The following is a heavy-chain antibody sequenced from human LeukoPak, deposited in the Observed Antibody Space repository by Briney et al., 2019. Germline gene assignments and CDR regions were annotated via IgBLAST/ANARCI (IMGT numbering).Heavy chain of an antibody. J-gene: IGHJ6*04. V-gene: IGHV3-66*02. CDR3: ARDGIFGGRGDV. CDR1: GFTFDDYT. Sequence: GGSLRLSCAASGFTFDDYTMHWVRQAPGKGLEWVSVIYSGGSTYYADSVKGRFTISRDNSKNTLYLQMNSLRAEDTAVYYCARDGIFGGRGDVWGKGTTVTVSS. CDR2: IYSGGST. D-gene: IGHD3-16*01.